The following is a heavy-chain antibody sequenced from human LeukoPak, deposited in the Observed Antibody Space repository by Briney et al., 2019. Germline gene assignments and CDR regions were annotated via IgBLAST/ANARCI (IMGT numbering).Heavy chain of an antibody. CDR1: GGTFSSYA. CDR3: ARDRGVVVAAHNWFGP. Sequence: SVKVSCKASGGTFSSYAISWVRQAPGQGLEWMGRIIPIFGTANYAQKFQGRVTITTDESTSTAYMELSSLRSEDTAVYYCARDRGVVVAAHNWFGPWGQGTLVTVSS. J-gene: IGHJ5*02. D-gene: IGHD2-15*01. CDR2: IIPIFGTA. V-gene: IGHV1-69*05.